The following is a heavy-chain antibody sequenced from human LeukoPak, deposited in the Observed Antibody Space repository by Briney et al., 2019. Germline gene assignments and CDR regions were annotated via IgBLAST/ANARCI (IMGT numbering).Heavy chain of an antibody. CDR2: IYYSGST. V-gene: IGHV4-59*08. J-gene: IGHJ4*02. CDR3: ARHKTGADY. D-gene: IGHD1-1*01. CDR1: GGSISSYY. Sequence: SETLSLTCTVSGGSISSYYWSWIRQPPGKGLEWIGYIYYSGSTNYNPSLKSRVTISVDTSKNQFSLKLSSATAADTAVYYCARHKTGADYWGQGTLVTVSS.